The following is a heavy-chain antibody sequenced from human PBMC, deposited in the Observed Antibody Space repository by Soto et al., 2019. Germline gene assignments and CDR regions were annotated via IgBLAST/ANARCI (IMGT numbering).Heavy chain of an antibody. CDR2: IDPSDSYT. CDR1: GYSFTSYW. V-gene: IGHV5-10-1*01. Sequence: GESLKISCKGSGYSFTSYWISWVRQMPGKGLEWMGRIDPSDSYTNYSPSFQGHVTISADKSISTAYLQRSSLKASDTAMYYCARLIVATTREYYYGMDVWGQGTTVTVSS. CDR3: ARLIVATTREYYYGMDV. J-gene: IGHJ6*02. D-gene: IGHD5-12*01.